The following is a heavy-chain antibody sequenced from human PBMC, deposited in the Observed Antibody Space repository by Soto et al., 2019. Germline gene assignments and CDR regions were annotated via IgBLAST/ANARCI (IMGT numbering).Heavy chain of an antibody. J-gene: IGHJ4*02. D-gene: IGHD4-4*01. CDR3: ASGGTTVNRRLDF. V-gene: IGHV1-69*01. Sequence: QVQVVQSGAEVKKPGSSVRVSCKASGGTSSSYAITWMRQAPGQGLEWMGGIIPILDTTDYAQKFQGRVTFTADESTSTVYMEPSSLTSEDTAVYYCASGGTTVNRRLDFWGQGTLVTVSS. CDR2: IIPILDTT. CDR1: GGTSSSYA.